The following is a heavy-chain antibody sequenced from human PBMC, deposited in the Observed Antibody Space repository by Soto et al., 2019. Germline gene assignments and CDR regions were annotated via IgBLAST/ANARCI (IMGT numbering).Heavy chain of an antibody. CDR3: ARVATVTTRGVVPEGGFWFDP. Sequence: ASVKVSCKASGYTFTSYAMHWVRQAPGQRLEWMGWINAGNGNTKYSQKFQGRVTITRDTSASTAYMELSSLRSEDTAVYYCARVATVTTRGVVPEGGFWFDPWGQGTLVTVSS. CDR2: INAGNGNT. D-gene: IGHD4-17*01. V-gene: IGHV1-3*01. CDR1: GYTFTSYA. J-gene: IGHJ5*02.